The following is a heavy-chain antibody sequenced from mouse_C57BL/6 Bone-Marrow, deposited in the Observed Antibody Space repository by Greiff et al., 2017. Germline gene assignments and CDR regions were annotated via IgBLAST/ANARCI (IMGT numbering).Heavy chain of an antibody. V-gene: IGHV5-17*01. CDR1: GFTFTDYG. Sequence: EVQLVESGGGLVKPGGSLKLSCAASGFTFTDYGMHWVRQAPEKGLEWVAYISSGSSTIYYADTVKGRFTISRDNSKNTLFLQMTSLRSEDTAMYYCAKPYDYGSSYVGYWGQGTTLTVSS. CDR3: AKPYDYGSSYVGY. CDR2: ISSGSSTI. J-gene: IGHJ2*01. D-gene: IGHD1-1*01.